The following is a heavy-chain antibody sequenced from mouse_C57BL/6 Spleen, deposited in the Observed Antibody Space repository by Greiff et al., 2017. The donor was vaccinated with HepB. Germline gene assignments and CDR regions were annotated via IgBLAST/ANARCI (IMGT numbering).Heavy chain of an antibody. CDR3: AREAYYSNYDAMDY. D-gene: IGHD2-5*01. J-gene: IGHJ4*01. Sequence: QVQLQQPGAELVKPGASVKLSCKASGYTFTSYWMHWVKQRPGRGLEWIGRIDPNSGGTKYNEKFKSKATLTVDKPSSTAYMQLSSLTSEDSAVYFCAREAYYSNYDAMDYWSQGTSVTVSS. V-gene: IGHV1-62-3*01. CDR1: GYTFTSYW. CDR2: IDPNSGGT.